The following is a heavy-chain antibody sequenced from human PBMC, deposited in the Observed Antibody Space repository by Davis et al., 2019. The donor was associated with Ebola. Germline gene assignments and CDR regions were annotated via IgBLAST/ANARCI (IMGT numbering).Heavy chain of an antibody. J-gene: IGHJ6*02. CDR1: GFTVSSNY. V-gene: IGHV3-53*01. CDR3: ARDGEYCSSTSCYAYGMDV. CDR2: IYSGGST. Sequence: GESLKISCAASGFTVSSNYMSWVRQAPGKGLEWVSVIYSGGSTYYADSVKGRFTISRDNSKNTLYLQMNSLRAEDTAVYYCARDGEYCSSTSCYAYGMDVWGQGTTVTVSS. D-gene: IGHD2-2*01.